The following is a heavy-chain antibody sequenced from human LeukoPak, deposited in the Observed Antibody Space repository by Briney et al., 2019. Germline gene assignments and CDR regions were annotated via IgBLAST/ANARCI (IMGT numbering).Heavy chain of an antibody. D-gene: IGHD2-2*02. CDR3: ARSGRRCASCYSWFDP. CDR1: GGSLSSYY. V-gene: IGHV4-4*07. Sequence: SETLSLTCTVSGGSLSSYYWSWIRQPAGKGLEWIGRIYTSGSTNYNPSLTSRVTISVDTSKNQFSLKLSSVTAADTAVYYCARSGRRCASCYSWFDPWGQGTLVTVSS. J-gene: IGHJ5*02. CDR2: IYTSGST.